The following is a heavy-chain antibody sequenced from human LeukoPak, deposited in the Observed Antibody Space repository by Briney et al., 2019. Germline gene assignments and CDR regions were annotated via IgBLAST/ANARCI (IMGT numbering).Heavy chain of an antibody. D-gene: IGHD3-3*01. CDR1: GFTFSSYS. Sequence: GGSLRLSCAASGFTFSSYSMNWVRQAPGKGLEWVSYISSSSSTIYYADSVKGRFTISRDNAKNSLYLQMNSLRAEDTAVYYCARGGGDYDFWSVYSDFDYWGQGTLVTVSS. CDR3: ARGGGDYDFWSVYSDFDY. J-gene: IGHJ4*02. V-gene: IGHV3-48*04. CDR2: ISSSSSTI.